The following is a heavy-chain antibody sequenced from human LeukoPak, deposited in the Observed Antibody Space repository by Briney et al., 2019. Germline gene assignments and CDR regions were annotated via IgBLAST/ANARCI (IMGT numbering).Heavy chain of an antibody. CDR3: ARKLRLGGNWFDP. V-gene: IGHV1-69*15. D-gene: IGHD1-26*01. Sequence: SSVKVSCKTSGGTFTSYAIAWVQQPPGQGLEWLGKIIPISGTTNYAQKFQGRVTFTADEPTCTAYMELSSLISEDTALYYCARKLRLGGNWFDPWGLGTLVTVSS. CDR2: IIPISGTT. CDR1: GGTFTSYA. J-gene: IGHJ5*02.